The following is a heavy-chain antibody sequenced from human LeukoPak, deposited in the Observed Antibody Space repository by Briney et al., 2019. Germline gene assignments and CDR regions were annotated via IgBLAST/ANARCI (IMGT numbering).Heavy chain of an antibody. CDR2: INPNSGGT. V-gene: IGHV1-2*02. J-gene: IGHJ4*02. CDR1: GYTFSDNY. CDR3: ARAGAGGESFDY. Sequence: RASVKLSCKASGYTFSDNYIHWVRQAHGQGLEWMGWINPNSGGTEYAPKFQGRVTMTRDTSITTTYMELSRLTSDDTAVYYCARAGAGGESFDYWGQGTLVTVSS. D-gene: IGHD2-21*01.